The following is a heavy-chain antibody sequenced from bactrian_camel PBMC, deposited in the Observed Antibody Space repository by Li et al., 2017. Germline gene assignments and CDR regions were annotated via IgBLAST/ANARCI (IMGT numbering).Heavy chain of an antibody. CDR3: SARRGTWLSPSLSLYEYDY. CDR1: EHTYSRYH. CDR2: IGATDIT. J-gene: IGHJ4*01. V-gene: IGHV3S55*01. Sequence: HVQLVESGGGSVQAGGSLRLSCEAREHTYSRYHMGWFRQAPGKEREGVAAIGATDITSYADSVKGRFTISRDNAKNTLYLQMNGLKLEDTSMYYCSARRGTWLSPSLSLYEYDYWGQGTQVTVS. D-gene: IGHD1*01.